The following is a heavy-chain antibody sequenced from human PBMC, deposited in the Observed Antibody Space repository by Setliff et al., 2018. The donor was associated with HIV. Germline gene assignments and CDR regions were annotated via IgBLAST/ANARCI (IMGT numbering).Heavy chain of an antibody. CDR3: ASGRGIYGSGALEAYDI. CDR2: ISGYGNR. J-gene: IGHJ3*02. V-gene: IGHV1-18*01. Sequence: ASVKVSCKASGYTFSSYGISWVRQAPGQGLQWVGWISGYGNRKYAQKFEGRLTVTTDTSTSTAYMELRTLRSDDTAVYFCASGRGIYGSGALEAYDIWGQGTMVTV. CDR1: GYTFSSYG. D-gene: IGHD3-10*01.